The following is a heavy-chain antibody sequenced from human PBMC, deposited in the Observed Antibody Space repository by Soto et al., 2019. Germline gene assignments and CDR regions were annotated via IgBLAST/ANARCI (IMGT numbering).Heavy chain of an antibody. Sequence: GGSLRLSCAASGLTFSTYAMNWVRQAPGKGLEWVSVISGSGGSTYYADSVKGRFTISRDNSKNTLYLQMNSLRAEDTAVYYCAKEESGYALDYFDYWGQGTLVTVSS. J-gene: IGHJ4*02. CDR2: ISGSGGST. V-gene: IGHV3-23*01. CDR3: AKEESGYALDYFDY. D-gene: IGHD5-12*01. CDR1: GLTFSTYA.